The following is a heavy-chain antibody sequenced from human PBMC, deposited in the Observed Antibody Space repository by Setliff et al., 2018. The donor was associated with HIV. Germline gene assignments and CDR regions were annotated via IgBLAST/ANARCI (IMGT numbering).Heavy chain of an antibody. D-gene: IGHD3-9*01. V-gene: IGHV1-69*10. CDR1: GGTFSSYA. CDR3: ARGFEVESSGWFDP. Sequence: ASVKVSCKASGGTFSSYAISWVRQAPGQGLEWMGGIIPILGIANYAQKFQGRVTITTDESTSTAYIELSSLKSEDTAVYYCARGFEVESSGWFDPWGQGTLVTVSS. J-gene: IGHJ5*02. CDR2: IIPILGIA.